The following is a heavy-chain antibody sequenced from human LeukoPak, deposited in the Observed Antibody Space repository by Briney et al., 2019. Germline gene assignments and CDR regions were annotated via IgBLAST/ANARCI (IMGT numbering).Heavy chain of an antibody. CDR2: ISYDGSIK. D-gene: IGHD6-13*01. J-gene: IGHJ6*02. CDR3: ANSPSSAAAGNYYYGMDV. Sequence: GGSLRLSCAASGFTFSSYGMHWVRQAPGKGLEWVAVISYDGSIKYYADFVKGRFTISRDNSKNTLYLQMNSLRAEDTAVYYCANSPSSAAAGNYYYGMDVWGQGTTVTVSS. V-gene: IGHV3-30*18. CDR1: GFTFSSYG.